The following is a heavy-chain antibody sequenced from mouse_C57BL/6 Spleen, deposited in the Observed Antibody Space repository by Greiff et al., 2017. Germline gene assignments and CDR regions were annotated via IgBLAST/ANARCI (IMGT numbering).Heavy chain of an antibody. Sequence: VQLQQSGAELARPGASVKLSCKASGYTFTSYGISWVKQRTGQGLEWIGEIYPRSGNTYYNEKFKGKATLTADKSSSTAYMELRSLTSEDSAVXFCARRPPLYYGSSYGYFDVWGTGTTVTVSS. J-gene: IGHJ1*03. V-gene: IGHV1-81*01. CDR1: GYTFTSYG. CDR3: ARRPPLYYGSSYGYFDV. D-gene: IGHD1-1*01. CDR2: IYPRSGNT.